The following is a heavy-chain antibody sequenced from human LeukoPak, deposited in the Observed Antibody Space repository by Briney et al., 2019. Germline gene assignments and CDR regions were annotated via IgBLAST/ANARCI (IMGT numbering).Heavy chain of an antibody. CDR3: AREPLTTSSPDY. CDR2: IYHSGST. D-gene: IGHD3-9*01. Sequence: RPSQTLSLTCAVSGGSISSGGYSWSWIRQPPGKGLEWIGEIYHSGSTNYNPSLKSRVTISVDKSKNQFSLKLSSVTAADTAVYYCAREPLTTSSPDYWGQGTLVTVSS. V-gene: IGHV4-30-2*01. J-gene: IGHJ4*02. CDR1: GGSISSGGYS.